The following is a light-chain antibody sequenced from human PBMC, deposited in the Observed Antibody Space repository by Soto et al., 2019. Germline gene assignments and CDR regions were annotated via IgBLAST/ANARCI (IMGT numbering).Light chain of an antibody. J-gene: IGLJ3*02. CDR1: SSDVGGYNL. Sequence: QSALTQPASVSGSPGQSITISCTGSSSDVGGYNLVSWYQQHPGKAPKLIIYEDTKRPTGVSNRFSGSKSGNTASLTMSGLQAEDEADYYCCSHAPSGTWVFGGGTKVTVL. CDR2: EDT. CDR3: CSHAPSGTWV. V-gene: IGLV2-23*01.